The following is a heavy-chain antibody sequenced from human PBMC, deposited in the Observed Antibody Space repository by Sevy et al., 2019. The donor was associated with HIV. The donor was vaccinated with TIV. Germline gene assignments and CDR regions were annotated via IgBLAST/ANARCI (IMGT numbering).Heavy chain of an antibody. CDR2: ISSSGSTI. V-gene: IGHV3-11*04. D-gene: IGHD6-13*01. J-gene: IGHJ4*02. CDR1: GFTFSDYY. Sequence: GGSLRLSCAASGFTFSDYYMSWIRQAPGMGLEWVSYISSSGSTIYYADSVKGRFTISRDNAKNSLYLQMNSLRAEDTAVYYCARGHSSSWYEDYYFDYWGQGTLVTVSS. CDR3: ARGHSSSWYEDYYFDY.